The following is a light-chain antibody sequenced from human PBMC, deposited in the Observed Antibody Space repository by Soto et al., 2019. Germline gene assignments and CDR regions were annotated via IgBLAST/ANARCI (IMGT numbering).Light chain of an antibody. Sequence: EIVLTQSPGTLSLSPGERATLSCRASQSVSSSYLAWYQQKPGQAPRPLIYGASSRAIGIPDRFSGSGSGTDFTLTIRKLEPEEFSVYYCQQYGSSPWTFGQGTKVEIK. CDR3: QQYGSSPWT. CDR1: QSVSSSY. J-gene: IGKJ1*01. V-gene: IGKV3-20*01. CDR2: GAS.